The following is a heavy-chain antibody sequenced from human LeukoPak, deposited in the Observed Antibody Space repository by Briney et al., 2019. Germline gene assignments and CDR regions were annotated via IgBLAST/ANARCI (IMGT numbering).Heavy chain of an antibody. CDR2: IRYDGTIK. CDR1: GFTFSNSG. V-gene: IGHV3-30*02. CDR3: AKDVNTGGDYFDY. Sequence: PGGSLRLSCAASGFTFSNSGMHWVRQTPGRGLEWVAFIRYDGTIKYYGDSVKGRFTISRDNSKNTLYLQMNSLRAEDTAVYYCAKDVNTGGDYFDYWGQGTLVTVSP. J-gene: IGHJ4*02. D-gene: IGHD1-14*01.